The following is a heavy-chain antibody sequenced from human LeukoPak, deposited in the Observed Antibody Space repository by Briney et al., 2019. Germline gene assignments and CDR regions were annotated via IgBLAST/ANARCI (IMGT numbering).Heavy chain of an antibody. CDR3: AREADFWSGYYNYYYMDV. Sequence: TSETLSLTCTVSGGSISSYYWSRIRQPAGKGLEWIGRIYTSGSTNYNPSLKSRVTMSVDTSKNQFSLKLSSVTAADTAVYYCAREADFWSGYYNYYYMDVWGKGTTVTVSS. V-gene: IGHV4-4*07. D-gene: IGHD3-3*01. CDR2: IYTSGST. J-gene: IGHJ6*03. CDR1: GGSISSYY.